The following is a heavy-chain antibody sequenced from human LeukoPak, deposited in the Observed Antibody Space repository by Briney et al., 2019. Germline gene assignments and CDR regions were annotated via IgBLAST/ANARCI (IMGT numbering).Heavy chain of an antibody. V-gene: IGHV3-21*01. Sequence: GGSLRLSCAASGFTFSSYSMNWVRQAPGKGLEWVSSISSSSSYIYYADSEKGRFTISRDNAKNSLYLQMNSLRAEDTAVYYCARDMYYYDSSGYYYLDYWGQGTLVTVSS. CDR3: ARDMYYYDSSGYYYLDY. J-gene: IGHJ4*02. CDR1: GFTFSSYS. D-gene: IGHD3-22*01. CDR2: ISSSSSYI.